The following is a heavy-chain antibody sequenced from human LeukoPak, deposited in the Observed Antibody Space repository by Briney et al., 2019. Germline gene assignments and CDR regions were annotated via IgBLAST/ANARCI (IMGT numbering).Heavy chain of an antibody. CDR1: GRSFSGYY. CDR2: INHSGST. J-gene: IGHJ4*02. V-gene: IGHV4-34*01. D-gene: IGHD3-10*01. Sequence: SETLSLTCAVYGRSFSGYYWSWIRQPPGKGLEWIGEINHSGSTNYNPSLKSRVTISVDTSKNQFSLKLSSVTAADTAVYYCARPYGSGSYYRVEHWGQGTLVTVSS. CDR3: ARPYGSGSYYRVEH.